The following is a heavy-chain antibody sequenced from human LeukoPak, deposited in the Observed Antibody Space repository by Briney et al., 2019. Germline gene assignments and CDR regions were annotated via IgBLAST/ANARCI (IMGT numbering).Heavy chain of an antibody. D-gene: IGHD2-2*01. CDR1: GFTVSSNY. CDR3: ARYRLDYYYGMDV. Sequence: GGSLRLSCAASGFTVSSNYMSWVRQAPGKGLEWVSVIYSGGSTYYADSVKGRFTVSRDNSKNTLYLQMNSLRAEDTAVYYCARYRLDYYYGMDVWGQGTTVTVSS. V-gene: IGHV3-66*01. CDR2: IYSGGST. J-gene: IGHJ6*02.